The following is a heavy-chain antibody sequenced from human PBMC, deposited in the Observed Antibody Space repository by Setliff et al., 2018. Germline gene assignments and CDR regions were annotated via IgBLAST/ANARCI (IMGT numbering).Heavy chain of an antibody. D-gene: IGHD3-10*01. CDR1: GYTFMSYD. CDR3: ARDLNRWFGEFAFDI. CDR2: MDPNSGNT. J-gene: IGHJ3*02. V-gene: IGHV1-8*03. Sequence: ASVKVSCKASGYTFMSYDINWVRQATGQGLEWVGWMDPNSGNTAYGRKFQDRVTITRNTSISTAYMELSSLRSDDTAVYYCARDLNRWFGEFAFDIWGQGTMVTVSS.